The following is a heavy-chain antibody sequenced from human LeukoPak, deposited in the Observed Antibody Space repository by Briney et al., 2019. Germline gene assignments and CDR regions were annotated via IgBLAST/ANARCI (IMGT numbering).Heavy chain of an antibody. CDR3: TKGSNTWPSLFDY. CDR1: GFRFDDYA. J-gene: IGHJ4*02. CDR2: ISWDGGST. Sequence: PGGSLRLSCAASGFRFDDYAMNWVRQAPGKGLEWVSLISWDGGSTYYADSVKGRFAISRDNNKNSLYLQMTSLRTEDTALYYCTKGSNTWPSLFDYWGQGTLVTVSS. V-gene: IGHV3-43*01. D-gene: IGHD2-2*02.